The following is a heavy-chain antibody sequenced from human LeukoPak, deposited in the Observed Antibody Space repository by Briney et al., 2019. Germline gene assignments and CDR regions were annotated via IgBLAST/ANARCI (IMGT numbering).Heavy chain of an antibody. CDR2: ISYDGSNK. D-gene: IGHD6-19*01. CDR3: ALEKRQWLIRGEYNWFDP. Sequence: GGSLRLSCAASGFTFSSYAMHWVRQAPGKGLEWVAVISYDGSNKYYADSVKGRFTISRDNSKNTLYLQMNSLRAEDTAVYYCALEKRQWLIRGEYNWFDPWGQGTLVTVSS. J-gene: IGHJ5*02. V-gene: IGHV3-30*04. CDR1: GFTFSSYA.